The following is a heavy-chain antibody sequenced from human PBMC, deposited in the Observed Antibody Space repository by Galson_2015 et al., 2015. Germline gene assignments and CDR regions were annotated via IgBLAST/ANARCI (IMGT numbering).Heavy chain of an antibody. CDR2: IYHSGTT. CDR1: GASISSYY. J-gene: IGHJ4*02. CDR3: ARRRDYFDY. V-gene: IGHV4-59*01. Sequence: ETLSLTCTVSGASISSYYWSWVRQPPGKGLEWIGYIYHSGTTNYNPSLKSRVTISVDTSKNQFSLKLSSVSAADTAVYYCARRRDYFDYWGQGTLVTVSS.